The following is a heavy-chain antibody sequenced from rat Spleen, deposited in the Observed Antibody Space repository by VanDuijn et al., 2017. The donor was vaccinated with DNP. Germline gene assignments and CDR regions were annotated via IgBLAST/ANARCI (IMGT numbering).Heavy chain of an antibody. CDR2: ISYSGRT. CDR3: ARWTRYFDY. D-gene: IGHD1-7*01. V-gene: IGHV3-1*01. J-gene: IGHJ2*01. Sequence: EMHLQESGPGLVKPSQSLSLTCSVTDYSITNNYWGWIRQFPGNKMEYIGHISYSGRTDYNPSLKSRISITRDTSRNHFFLHLISVTTEDTATYYCARWTRYFDYWGQGVMVTVSS. CDR1: DYSITNNY.